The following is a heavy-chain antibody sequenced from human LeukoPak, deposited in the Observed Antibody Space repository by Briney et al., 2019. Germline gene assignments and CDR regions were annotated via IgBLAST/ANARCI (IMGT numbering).Heavy chain of an antibody. D-gene: IGHD1-26*01. J-gene: IGHJ6*02. CDR3: ARGGTSTRTYYYYGMDV. CDR1: GGTFSSYA. Sequence: ASVKVSCKASGGTFSSYAISWVRQAPGQGLEWMGRIIPILGIANYAQKFQGRVTITADKSTSTAYMELSSLRSEDTDVYYCARGGTSTRTYYYYGMDVWGQGITVTVSS. CDR2: IIPILGIA. V-gene: IGHV1-69*04.